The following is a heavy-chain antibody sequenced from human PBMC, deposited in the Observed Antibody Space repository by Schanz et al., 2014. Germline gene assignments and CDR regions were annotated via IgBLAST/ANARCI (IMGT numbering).Heavy chain of an antibody. CDR3: AKVRYSSGWRGDYFDE. CDR2: ITGASDHI. CDR1: GFTFSDYW. J-gene: IGHJ4*02. D-gene: IGHD6-25*01. V-gene: IGHV3-23*04. Sequence: EVQLVESGGGLVKPGGSLRLSCTASGFTFSDYWMSWVRQAPGKGLEWVSGITGASDHIDYAESVKGRFTISRDNSKNTLYLQMNSLRAEDTAVYYCAKVRYSSGWRGDYFDEWGQGTLVTVAS.